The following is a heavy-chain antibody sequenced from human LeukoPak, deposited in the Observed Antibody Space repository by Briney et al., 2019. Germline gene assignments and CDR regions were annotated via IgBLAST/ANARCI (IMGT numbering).Heavy chain of an antibody. CDR3: ATDGIPGATTTLDY. CDR1: GGTFSSYA. J-gene: IGHJ4*02. D-gene: IGHD1-26*01. CDR2: IIPIFGTV. V-gene: IGHV1-69*06. Sequence: SVKVSCKASGGTFSSYAISWVRQAPGQGLEWMGGIIPIFGTVNYAQKFQGRVTITADKSTSTAYMELSSLRSEDTAVYYCATDGIPGATTTLDYWGQGTLVTVSS.